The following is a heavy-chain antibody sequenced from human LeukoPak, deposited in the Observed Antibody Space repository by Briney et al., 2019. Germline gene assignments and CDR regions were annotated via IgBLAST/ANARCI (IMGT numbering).Heavy chain of an antibody. Sequence: GASVKVSCKASGYTLTSYDINWVRQATGQGLEWMGWMNPNSGRTGYAQNFQVRITITRNTSISTAYMELSSLRSEDTAVYYCTRETSSRYFDYWGQGTLVTVSS. V-gene: IGHV1-8*01. CDR1: GYTLTSYD. CDR2: MNPNSGRT. CDR3: TRETSSRYFDY. J-gene: IGHJ4*02.